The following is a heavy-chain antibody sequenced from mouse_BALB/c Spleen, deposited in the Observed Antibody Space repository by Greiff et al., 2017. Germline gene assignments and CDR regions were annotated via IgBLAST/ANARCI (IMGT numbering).Heavy chain of an antibody. V-gene: IGHV14-4*02. Sequence: EVQLQQSGAELVRSGASVKLSCTASGFNIKDCYMHWVKQRPEQGLEWIGWIDPGNGDTEYAPKFQGKATMTADTSSNTAYLQLSSLTSEDTAVYYCNGAYAMDYWGQGTSVTVSS. CDR1: GFNIKDCY. J-gene: IGHJ4*01. CDR3: NGAYAMDY. CDR2: IDPGNGDT.